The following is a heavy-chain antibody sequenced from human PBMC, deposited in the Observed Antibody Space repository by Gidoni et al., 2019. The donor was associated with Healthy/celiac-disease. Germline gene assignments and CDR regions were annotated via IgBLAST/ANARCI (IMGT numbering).Heavy chain of an antibody. V-gene: IGHV2-5*02. J-gene: IGHJ4*02. CDR2: IYWDADK. CDR3: AHAYDFWSGYSFDY. CDR1: GFSLRTSGVG. Sequence: QITLKESGPTLVKPTQTLTLTCTFSGFSLRTSGVGVGLIRQPPGKALVWLALIYWDADKRYSPSRKSRLTRTKDTAKKQVVLTMTNMNPVDTATYYCAHAYDFWSGYSFDYWGQGTLVTVSS. D-gene: IGHD3-3*01.